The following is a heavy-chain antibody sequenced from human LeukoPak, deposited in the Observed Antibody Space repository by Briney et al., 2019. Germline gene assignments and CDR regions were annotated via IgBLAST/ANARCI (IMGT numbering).Heavy chain of an antibody. CDR2: TRNKRNGGTT. CDR3: TRVGNWNYDSGY. J-gene: IGHJ4*02. CDR1: GFTFGDYP. V-gene: IGHV3-49*04. Sequence: AGGSLRLSCTTSGFTFGDYPVSWVRQAPGKGLEWVGFTRNKRNGGTTEYAASVKGRFIISRDDSKSIAYLQMNSLKTEDTAVYYCTRVGNWNYDSGYWGQGTLVTVSS. D-gene: IGHD1-7*01.